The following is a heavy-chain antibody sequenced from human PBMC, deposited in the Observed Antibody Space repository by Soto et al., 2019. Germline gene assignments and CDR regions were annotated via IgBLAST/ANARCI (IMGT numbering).Heavy chain of an antibody. Sequence: SETLSLTCTVSGASISGFYWSWIRKSAGKGLEWIGRIYATGTTDYNPSLKSRVMMSVDTSKKQFSLKSRSVTAADTAVYYCVRDGTKTLRDWFDPWGQGISVTVS. V-gene: IGHV4-4*07. D-gene: IGHD1-1*01. J-gene: IGHJ5*02. CDR3: VRDGTKTLRDWFDP. CDR2: IYATGTT. CDR1: GASISGFY.